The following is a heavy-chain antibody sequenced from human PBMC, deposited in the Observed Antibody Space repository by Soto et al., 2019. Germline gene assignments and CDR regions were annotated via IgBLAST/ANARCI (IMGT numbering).Heavy chain of an antibody. CDR3: ARHSYYDFWSGKINWFDP. CDR1: GGSISSGGYS. J-gene: IGHJ5*02. CDR2: IYYSGST. D-gene: IGHD3-3*01. V-gene: IGHV4-30-2*03. Sequence: SETLSLTCAVSGGSISSGGYSWSWIRQPPGKGLEWIGCIYYSGSTYYNPSLKSRVTISVDTSKNQFSLKLSSVTAADTAVYYCARHSYYDFWSGKINWFDPWGQGTLVTVSS.